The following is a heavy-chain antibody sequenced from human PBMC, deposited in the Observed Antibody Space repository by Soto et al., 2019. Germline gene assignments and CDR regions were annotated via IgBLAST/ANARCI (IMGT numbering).Heavy chain of an antibody. V-gene: IGHV4-34*01. J-gene: IGHJ4*02. CDR2: INHSGST. CDR3: AREGGSYRPKFDY. Sequence: QVQLQQWGAGLLKPSETLSLTCAVYGGSFSGYYWSWIRQPPGKGLEWIGEINHSGSTNYNPSLKGRVTISVAPSKNQFSLKLSSVTAAATAVYYCAREGGSYRPKFDYWGQGTLVTVSS. D-gene: IGHD1-26*01. CDR1: GGSFSGYY.